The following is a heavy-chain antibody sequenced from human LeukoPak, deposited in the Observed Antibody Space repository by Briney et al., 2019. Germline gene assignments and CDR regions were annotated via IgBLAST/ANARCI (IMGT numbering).Heavy chain of an antibody. CDR3: ARDPTMIVVADYYFDY. CDR1: GFTFDDYG. Sequence: PGGSLRLSCAASGFTFDDYGMSWVRQAPGKGLEWVSGINWNGGSTGYADSVKGRFTISRDNAKNSLYLQMNSLRAEDTALYYCARDPTMIVVADYYFDYWGQGTLVTVSS. J-gene: IGHJ4*02. V-gene: IGHV3-20*04. D-gene: IGHD3-22*01. CDR2: INWNGGST.